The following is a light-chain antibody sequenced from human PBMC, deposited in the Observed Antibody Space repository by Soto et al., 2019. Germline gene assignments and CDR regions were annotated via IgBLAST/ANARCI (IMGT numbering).Light chain of an antibody. CDR3: AAWDDTLSVWV. V-gene: IGLV1-40*01. Sequence: QSVLTQPPSVSGAPGQRVTISCIGSSSNIGSGYDVHWYQQFPRTAPKVLVYSTNQRPSGVPDRFSGSKSGTSASLAISGLQSEDEADYYCAAWDDTLSVWVFGGGTKVTVL. J-gene: IGLJ3*02. CDR1: SSNIGSGYD. CDR2: STN.